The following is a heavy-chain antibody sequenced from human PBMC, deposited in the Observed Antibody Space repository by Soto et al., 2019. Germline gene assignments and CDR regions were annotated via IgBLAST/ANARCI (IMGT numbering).Heavy chain of an antibody. CDR3: TRDAPLAWFDP. CDR2: ISGYSGKT. V-gene: IGHV1-18*01. CDR1: GYTFTSYG. J-gene: IGHJ5*02. Sequence: QVQLVQSGAEVKKPGASVKVSCKASGYTFTSYGISWVRQAPGQGLEWMGWISGYSGKTDYPQKLQGRVTMTTDTSTSTAYMELRSLRSDDTAVYYCTRDAPLAWFDPWGQGTLVTVSS.